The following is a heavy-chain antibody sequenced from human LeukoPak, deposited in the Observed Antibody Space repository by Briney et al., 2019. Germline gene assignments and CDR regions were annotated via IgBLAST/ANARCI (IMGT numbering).Heavy chain of an antibody. D-gene: IGHD2-15*01. J-gene: IGHJ4*02. Sequence: GGSLRLSCAASGFIFSSYAMSWVRQAPGKGLEWVSPISGSGDTTYYADSVKGRFTISRDDSKNTLYLQMNSLRAEDTAIYYCAKAGYCDGADCYSVDYWGQGTLVTVSS. CDR1: GFIFSSYA. CDR3: AKAGYCDGADCYSVDY. CDR2: ISGSGDTT. V-gene: IGHV3-23*01.